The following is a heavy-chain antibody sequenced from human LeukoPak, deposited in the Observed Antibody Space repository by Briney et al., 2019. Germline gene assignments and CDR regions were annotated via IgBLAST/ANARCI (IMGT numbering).Heavy chain of an antibody. J-gene: IGHJ4*02. D-gene: IGHD6-25*01. V-gene: IGHV3-30*03. CDR3: ARDGRLDF. Sequence: ISSDGREEFYPDSVKGRFTISRDTSKNTLYLQMNTLRVEDTAVYYCARDGRLDFWGQGTLVTVSS. CDR2: ISSDGREE.